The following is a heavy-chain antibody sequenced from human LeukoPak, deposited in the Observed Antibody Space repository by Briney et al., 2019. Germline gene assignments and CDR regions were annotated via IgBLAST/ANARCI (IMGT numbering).Heavy chain of an antibody. D-gene: IGHD5-18*01. J-gene: IGHJ5*02. CDR3: ARDFRAAMVSDWFDP. V-gene: IGHV1-69*06. CDR1: GGTFSSYA. CDR2: IIPIFGTA. Sequence: SVKVSCKASGGTFSSYAISWVRQAPGQGLEWMGGIIPIFGTANYAQKFQGRVTITADKSTSTAYMELSSLRSDDTAVYYCARDFRAAMVSDWFDPWGQGTLVTVSS.